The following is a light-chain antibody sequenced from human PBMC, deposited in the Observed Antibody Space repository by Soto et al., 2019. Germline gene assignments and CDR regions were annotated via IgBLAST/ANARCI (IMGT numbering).Light chain of an antibody. J-gene: IGKJ1*01. Sequence: IVMTQSPVTVSGSPGERVTLSCRASQSVSGNVAWYHQKPGQPPRLLVYGASTTATDIPARFFGSGSETDFTLTITRLQSEDFGIYYCQQFNSWPRTFGQGTKVEIK. V-gene: IGKV3-15*01. CDR2: GAS. CDR1: QSVSGN. CDR3: QQFNSWPRT.